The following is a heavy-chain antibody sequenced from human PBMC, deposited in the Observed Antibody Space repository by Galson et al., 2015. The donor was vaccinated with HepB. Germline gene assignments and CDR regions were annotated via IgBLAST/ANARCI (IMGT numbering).Heavy chain of an antibody. CDR1: GFSFSSHS. D-gene: IGHD6-25*01. J-gene: IGHJ6*02. CDR2: ISAGSTGR. V-gene: IGHV3-48*01. Sequence: SLRLSCAASGFSFSSHSMCWVRQAPGKGLEWVAYISAGSTGRYYGASVKGRFTISRDNAKNSVYLHMDNLRAEDTAGYYCARNPASYDYYNMDVWGRGTTVTVSS. CDR3: ARNPASYDYYNMDV.